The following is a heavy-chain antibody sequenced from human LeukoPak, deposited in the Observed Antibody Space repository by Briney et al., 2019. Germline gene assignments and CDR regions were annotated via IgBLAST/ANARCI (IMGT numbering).Heavy chain of an antibody. J-gene: IGHJ4*02. D-gene: IGHD3-10*01. CDR3: ARWNYDSGSWVLDY. CDR2: IKQDGGEK. CDR1: GFTFSDHQ. V-gene: IGHV3-7*05. Sequence: GGSLRLSCAGSGFTFSDHQMNWVRRAPGKGLEWVAKIKQDGGEKHYVDSVKGRFTISRDNAKNSLYLQMNSLRVEDTAMYYCARWNYDSGSWVLDYWGQGTLVTVSS.